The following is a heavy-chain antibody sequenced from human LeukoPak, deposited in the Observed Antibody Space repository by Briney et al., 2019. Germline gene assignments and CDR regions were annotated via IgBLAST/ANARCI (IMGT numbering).Heavy chain of an antibody. V-gene: IGHV3-53*01. J-gene: IGHJ4*02. CDR2: IYSGGST. CDR1: GFTVSSNY. D-gene: IGHD2-15*01. Sequence: GGSLRLSCAVSGFTVSSNYMSWVRQAPGKGLEWVSVIYSGGSTYYADSVKGRFTISRHNSKNTLYLQMNSLRAEDTAVYYCASTHLGYCSSVSCQNDYWGQGTLVTVSS. CDR3: ASTHLGYCSSVSCQNDY.